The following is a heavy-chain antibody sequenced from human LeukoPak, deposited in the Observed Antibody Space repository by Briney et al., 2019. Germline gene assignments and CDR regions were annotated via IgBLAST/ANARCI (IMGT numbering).Heavy chain of an antibody. Sequence: SETLSLTCTVSTGSISSYYWSLIRQPPGKGLEWIGYVYYSGSTTYNPSLKSRVTISVDTSKNQFSLKLSSVTAADTAVYYRASGVPYSSGWYYFDYWGQGTLVTVSS. D-gene: IGHD6-19*01. CDR3: ASGVPYSSGWYYFDY. CDR2: VYYSGST. J-gene: IGHJ4*02. V-gene: IGHV4-59*01. CDR1: TGSISSYY.